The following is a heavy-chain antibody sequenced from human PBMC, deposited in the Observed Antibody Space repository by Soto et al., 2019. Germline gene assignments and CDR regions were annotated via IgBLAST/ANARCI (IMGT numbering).Heavy chain of an antibody. CDR2: IYHTGST. V-gene: IGHV4-31*03. Sequence: SETLPLTCSVSGDPVSSGSYYWTWVRQHPVKGLEWIGYIYHTGSTYYNPSLQSRLIMSIDTSKNQFSLHLYSVTAADTAVYFCAAKLGTTHYFDFWGQGSLVTVSS. CDR3: AAKLGTTHYFDF. D-gene: IGHD7-27*01. J-gene: IGHJ4*02. CDR1: GDPVSSGSYY.